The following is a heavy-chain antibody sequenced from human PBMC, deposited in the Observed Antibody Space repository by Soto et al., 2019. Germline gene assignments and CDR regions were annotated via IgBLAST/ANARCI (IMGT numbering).Heavy chain of an antibody. CDR3: AVAVAVPTAIGY. V-gene: IGHV3-74*01. Sequence: EVQLVESGGGLVQPGGSLRLSCAASGFTFSSDWMHWVRQAPGKGLVWVSRINSDGSSTSYADSVKARFTISRHNAKNTDYLPLSRPRAEDTAVYYCAVAVAVPTAIGYWGQGSLVTVSA. CDR1: GFTFSSDW. CDR2: INSDGSST. D-gene: IGHD6-19*01. J-gene: IGHJ4*02.